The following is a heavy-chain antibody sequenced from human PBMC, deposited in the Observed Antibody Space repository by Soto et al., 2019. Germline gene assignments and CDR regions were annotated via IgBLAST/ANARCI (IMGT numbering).Heavy chain of an antibody. V-gene: IGHV1-8*01. CDR1: GYTFTSYD. J-gene: IGHJ6*03. CDR3: ARSSVWYFGLYYYYMDV. Sequence: GASVKVSCKASGYTFTSYDINWVRQATGQGLEWMGWMNPNSGNTGYAQKFQGRVTMTRNTSISTAYMELSSLRSEDTAVYYCARSSVWYFGLYYYYMDVSGKGTTVTVSS. CDR2: MNPNSGNT. D-gene: IGHD6-19*01.